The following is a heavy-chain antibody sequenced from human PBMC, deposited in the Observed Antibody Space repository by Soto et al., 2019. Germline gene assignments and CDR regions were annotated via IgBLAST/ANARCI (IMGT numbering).Heavy chain of an antibody. CDR1: GFTFSGYA. J-gene: IGHJ4*02. CDR3: AKVLWFGEFSDHFDY. CDR2: ISGSGGST. Sequence: EVQLLESGGGLVQPGGSLRLSCEASGFTFSGYAMSWVRRAPGRGLEWVSAISGSGGSTYYADSVKGRFTISRDNSKNTLYLQMNSLRAEDTAVYYCAKVLWFGEFSDHFDYWGQGTLVTVSS. D-gene: IGHD3-10*01. V-gene: IGHV3-23*01.